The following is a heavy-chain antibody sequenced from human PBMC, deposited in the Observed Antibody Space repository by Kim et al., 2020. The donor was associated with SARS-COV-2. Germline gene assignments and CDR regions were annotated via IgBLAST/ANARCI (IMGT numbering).Heavy chain of an antibody. Sequence: ETRYNPSFQGQVTISADKSINTAYLQWSSLKASDNAMYYCARHTTTAMVDYWGQGTLVTVSS. J-gene: IGHJ4*02. CDR2: ET. D-gene: IGHD5-18*01. V-gene: IGHV5-51*01. CDR3: ARHTTTAMVDY.